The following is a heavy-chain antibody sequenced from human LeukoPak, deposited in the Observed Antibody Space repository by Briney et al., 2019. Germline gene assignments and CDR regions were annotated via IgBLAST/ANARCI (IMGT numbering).Heavy chain of an antibody. Sequence: GGSLRLSCAASGFTFSSYAMSWVRQAPGKGLEWVSAISGSGGSTYYADSVKGRFTISRDNSKNTLYLQMNSLRAEDTAVYYCARDEAAAGTVDYWGQGTLVTVSS. D-gene: IGHD6-13*01. CDR2: ISGSGGST. J-gene: IGHJ4*02. CDR1: GFTFSSYA. V-gene: IGHV3-23*01. CDR3: ARDEAAAGTVDY.